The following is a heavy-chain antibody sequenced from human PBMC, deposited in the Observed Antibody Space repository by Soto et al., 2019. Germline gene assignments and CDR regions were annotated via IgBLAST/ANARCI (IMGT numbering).Heavy chain of an antibody. CDR3: ARDGYNYALRGLDY. CDR1: GFTFSSYG. Sequence: QVQLVESGGGVVQPGRSLRLSCAASGFTFSSYGMQWVRQAPGKGLEWVAVIWYDGSNKYYADSVKGRFTISRDNSKNTLYLQMNSMRAEDTAVYYCARDGYNYALRGLDYWGQGTLVTVSS. CDR2: IWYDGSNK. D-gene: IGHD5-12*01. V-gene: IGHV3-33*01. J-gene: IGHJ4*02.